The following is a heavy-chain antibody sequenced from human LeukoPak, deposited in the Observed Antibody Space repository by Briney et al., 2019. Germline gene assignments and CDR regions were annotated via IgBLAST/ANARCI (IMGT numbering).Heavy chain of an antibody. J-gene: IGHJ6*02. Sequence: ASVKVSCKASGGTFSSYAISWVRQAPGQGLEWMGGIIPIFGTANYAQKFQGRVTITADESTSTAYMELSSLRSEDTAVYYCARDGLAYCGGDCYSVYGMDVWGQGTTVTVSS. CDR1: GGTFSSYA. CDR2: IIPIFGTA. CDR3: ARDGLAYCGGDCYSVYGMDV. D-gene: IGHD2-21*02. V-gene: IGHV1-69*13.